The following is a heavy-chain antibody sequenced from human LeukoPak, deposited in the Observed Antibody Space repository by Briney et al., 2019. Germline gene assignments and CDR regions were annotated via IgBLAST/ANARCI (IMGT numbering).Heavy chain of an antibody. V-gene: IGHV3-23*01. CDR1: GFTFRNYV. D-gene: IGHD2/OR15-2a*01. CDR2: ITGSGDNT. J-gene: IGHJ6*02. CDR3: AKGLSMDV. Sequence: GGSLRLSCEASGFTFRNYVTKWVRQAPGKGLEWVSGITGSGDNTYYADSVKGRFIISKDNSKNILYLQMNSLRVEDTAVYYCAKGLSMDVWGQGTTVTVSS.